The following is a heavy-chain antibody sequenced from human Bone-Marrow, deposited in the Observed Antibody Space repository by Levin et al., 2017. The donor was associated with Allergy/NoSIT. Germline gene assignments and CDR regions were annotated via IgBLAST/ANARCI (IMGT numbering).Heavy chain of an antibody. CDR2: ISYDGSNK. CDR3: ARGNSSGWYVFFDY. CDR1: GFTFSSYA. V-gene: IGHV3-30*04. J-gene: IGHJ4*02. Sequence: GGSLRLSCAASGFTFSSYAMHWVRQAPGKGLEWVAVISYDGSNKYYADSVKGRFTISRDNSKNTLYLQMNSLRAEDTAVYYCARGNSSGWYVFFDYWGQGTLVTVSS. D-gene: IGHD6-19*01.